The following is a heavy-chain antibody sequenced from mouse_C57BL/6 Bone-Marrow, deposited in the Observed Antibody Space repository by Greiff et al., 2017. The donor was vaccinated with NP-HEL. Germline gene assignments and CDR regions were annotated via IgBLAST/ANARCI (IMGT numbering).Heavy chain of an antibody. CDR3: TRDDYDGEAFAY. CDR2: ISSGGDYI. D-gene: IGHD2-4*01. Sequence: EVQRVESGEGLVKPGGSLKLSCAASGFTFSSYAMSWVRQTPEKRLEWVAYISSGGDYIYYADTVKGRFTISRDNARNTLYLQMSSLKSEDTAMYYCTRDDYDGEAFAYWGQGTLVTVSA. CDR1: GFTFSSYA. V-gene: IGHV5-9-1*02. J-gene: IGHJ3*01.